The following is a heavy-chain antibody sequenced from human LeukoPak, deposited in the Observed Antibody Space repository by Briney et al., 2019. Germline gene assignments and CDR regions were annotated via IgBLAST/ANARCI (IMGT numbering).Heavy chain of an antibody. CDR1: EYTFTSYG. CDR2: ISANNGDT. Sequence: GASVKVSCKASEYTFTSYGISWVRQAPGQGLEYMGWISANNGDTSYPQKVQGRVTMTTDTSTTTAYMELRSLRSDDTAVYYCARKGTGLAFDVWGQGTMVTVSS. J-gene: IGHJ3*01. D-gene: IGHD3-10*01. V-gene: IGHV1-18*04. CDR3: ARKGTGLAFDV.